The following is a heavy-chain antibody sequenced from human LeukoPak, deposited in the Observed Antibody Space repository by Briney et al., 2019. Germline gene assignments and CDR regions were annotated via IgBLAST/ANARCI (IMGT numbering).Heavy chain of an antibody. V-gene: IGHV4-34*01. CDR2: INHSGST. Sequence: SETLSLTCAVYGGSFSGYYWSWIRQPPGKGLEWIGEINHSGSTNYNPSLKSRVTISVDTSKNQFSLKLSSVTAADTAVYYCASSPHWELPYYFDYWGQGTLVTVSS. D-gene: IGHD1-26*01. J-gene: IGHJ4*02. CDR1: GGSFSGYY. CDR3: ASSPHWELPYYFDY.